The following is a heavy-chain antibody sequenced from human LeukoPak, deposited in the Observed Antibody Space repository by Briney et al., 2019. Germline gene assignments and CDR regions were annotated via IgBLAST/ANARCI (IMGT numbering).Heavy chain of an antibody. Sequence: PGGSLRLSCAASGFTFSSYGMHWVRQAPGKGREWVAVIWYDGSNKYYADSVKGRFTISRDNSKNTLYLQMNSLRAEDTAVYYCEKILDDDYGDYWGQGTMVTVSS. CDR3: EKILDDDYGDY. V-gene: IGHV3-33*06. CDR2: IWYDGSNK. CDR1: GFTFSSYG. J-gene: IGHJ4*02. D-gene: IGHD3-3*01.